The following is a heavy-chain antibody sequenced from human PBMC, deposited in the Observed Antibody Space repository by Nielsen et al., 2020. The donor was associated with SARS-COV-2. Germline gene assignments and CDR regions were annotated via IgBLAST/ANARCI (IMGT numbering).Heavy chain of an antibody. CDR2: ISYDGANE. J-gene: IGHJ4*02. CDR1: GFTFSNYA. D-gene: IGHD3-22*01. CDR3: AKHRWGHFYDSIDY. V-gene: IGHV3-30-3*02. Sequence: GGSLRLSCAASGFTFSNYAMDWVRQAPGKGLEWVAIISYDGANEYYADSVKGRFTISRDNSKNTLYLQMNSLRAEDTAVYYCAKHRWGHFYDSIDYWGQGNLVTVSS.